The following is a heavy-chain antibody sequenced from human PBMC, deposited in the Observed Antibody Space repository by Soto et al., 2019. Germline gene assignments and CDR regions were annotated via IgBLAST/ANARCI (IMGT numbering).Heavy chain of an antibody. CDR1: GFTFSVYT. CDR2: ITSSGTTI. D-gene: IGHD6-6*01. V-gene: IGHV3-48*02. Sequence: EAQLVESGGGLVQPGGSLRLSCAASGFTFSVYTMHWVRQSPGKGLEWISSITSSGTTISYADSVKGRFTIPRDNAKSSLFLQMDTLRDEDTAVYYCARDGYSTSSDWPWFDPWGQGTLVTVSS. J-gene: IGHJ5*02. CDR3: ARDGYSTSSDWPWFDP.